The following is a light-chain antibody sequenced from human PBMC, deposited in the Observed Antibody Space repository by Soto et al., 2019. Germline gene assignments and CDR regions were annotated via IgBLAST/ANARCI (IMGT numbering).Light chain of an antibody. V-gene: IGLV1-40*01. J-gene: IGLJ1*01. CDR2: GNS. CDR1: SSNIGAGYD. Sequence: QSARTRAPSGSGAPGGRVTISCTGSSSNIGAGYDVHWYQQLPGTAPKLLIYGNSNRPSGVPDRFSGSKSGTSASLAITGLQAEDEADYSCQSYDSSLSGPSYVFGTGTKVTVL. CDR3: QSYDSSLSGPSYV.